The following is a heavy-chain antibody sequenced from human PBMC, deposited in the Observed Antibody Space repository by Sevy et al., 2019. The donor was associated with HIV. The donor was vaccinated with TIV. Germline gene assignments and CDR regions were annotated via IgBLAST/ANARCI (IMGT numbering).Heavy chain of an antibody. Sequence: GGSLRLSCATSGFTFNSHGMHWVRQAPGKGLEWVSFIQYDGDNKNYADSVKGRFTISRDNSKNTLYLQLSSLRTEDTALYYCVKDPLISLGADLFDYWGQGTLVTVSS. CDR1: GFTFNSHG. V-gene: IGHV3-30*02. D-gene: IGHD7-27*01. J-gene: IGHJ4*02. CDR2: IQYDGDNK. CDR3: VKDPLISLGADLFDY.